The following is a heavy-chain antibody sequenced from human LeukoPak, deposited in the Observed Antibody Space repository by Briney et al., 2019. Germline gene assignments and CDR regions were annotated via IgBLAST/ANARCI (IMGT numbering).Heavy chain of an antibody. V-gene: IGHV3-30*04. CDR3: AKDRVVTPDRYFDY. CDR2: ISYDGSNK. D-gene: IGHD3-3*01. CDR1: GFTFSSYA. J-gene: IGHJ4*02. Sequence: GGSLRLSCAASGFTFSSYAMHWVRQAPGKGLEWVAVISYDGSNKYYADSVKGRFTISRDNSKNTLYLQMNSLRAEDTALYYCAKDRVVTPDRYFDYWGQGTLVTVSS.